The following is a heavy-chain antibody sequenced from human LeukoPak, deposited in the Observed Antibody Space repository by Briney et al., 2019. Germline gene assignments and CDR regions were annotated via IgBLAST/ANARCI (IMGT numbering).Heavy chain of an antibody. CDR2: IYPNDADT. J-gene: IGHJ4*02. CDR3: ARRGYSGNEEFDY. CDR1: GSSFPTYW. Sequence: GASLQISCQGSGSSFPTYWIGWVRQLPGKGLEWMGIIYPNDADTRYSPSFQGQVTISADKSLRTAYLQWSSLKASDAAMYYCARRGYSGNEEFDYWGQGTLVTVSS. D-gene: IGHD5-12*01. V-gene: IGHV5-51*01.